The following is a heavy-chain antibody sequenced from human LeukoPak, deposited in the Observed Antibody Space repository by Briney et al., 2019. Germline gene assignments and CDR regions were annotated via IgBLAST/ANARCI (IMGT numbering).Heavy chain of an antibody. J-gene: IGHJ4*02. D-gene: IGHD3/OR15-3a*01. Sequence: GGSLRLSCAASGFTFSSYAMHWVRQAPGKGLVWVAFVNHDGSNTDYAGSVQGRFTISRDNAKNTLYLQMNSLRAEDTAVYYCTRGGLSTGLEGWAQGALVTVSS. CDR2: VNHDGSNT. CDR3: TRGGLSTGLEG. CDR1: GFTFSSYA. V-gene: IGHV3-74*01.